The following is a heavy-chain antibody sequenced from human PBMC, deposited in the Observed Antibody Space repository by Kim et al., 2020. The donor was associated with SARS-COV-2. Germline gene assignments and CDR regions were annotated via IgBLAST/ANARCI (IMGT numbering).Heavy chain of an antibody. J-gene: IGHJ4*02. CDR3: ARESSSWVYFDY. D-gene: IGHD6-13*01. Sequence: NYAQKFQGRVTMTRDTSISTAYMELSRLRSDDTAMYYCARESSSWVYFDYWGQGTLVTVSS. V-gene: IGHV1-2*02.